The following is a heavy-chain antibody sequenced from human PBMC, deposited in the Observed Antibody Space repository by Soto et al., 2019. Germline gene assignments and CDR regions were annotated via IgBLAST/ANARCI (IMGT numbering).Heavy chain of an antibody. CDR1: GFTFSSYG. J-gene: IGHJ5*02. CDR3: AKDMQGGIDP. Sequence: QVQLVESGGGVVQPGRSLRLSCAASGFTFSSYGMHWVRQAPGKGLEWVAVISYDGSNKYYADSVKGRFTISRDNSKNTLYLQMNSLRAEDTAVYYCAKDMQGGIDPWGQGTLVTVSS. CDR2: ISYDGSNK. D-gene: IGHD3-16*01. V-gene: IGHV3-30*18.